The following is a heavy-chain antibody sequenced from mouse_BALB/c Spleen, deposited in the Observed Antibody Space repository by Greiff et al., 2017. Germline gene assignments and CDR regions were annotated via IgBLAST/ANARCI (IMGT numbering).Heavy chain of an antibody. Sequence: DVQLVESGGGLVKPGGSLKLSCAASGFAFSSYDMSWVRQTPEKRLEWVAYISSGGGSTYYPDTVKGRFTISRDNAKNTLYLQMSSLKSEDTAMYYCARHGDYGSSYAWFAYWGQGTLVTVSA. CDR1: GFAFSSYD. CDR2: ISSGGGST. CDR3: ARHGDYGSSYAWFAY. V-gene: IGHV5-12-1*01. J-gene: IGHJ3*01. D-gene: IGHD1-1*01.